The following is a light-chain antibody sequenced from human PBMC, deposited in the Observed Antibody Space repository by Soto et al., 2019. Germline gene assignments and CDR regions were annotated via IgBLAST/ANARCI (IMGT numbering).Light chain of an antibody. J-gene: IGLJ2*01. CDR3: GTWDSSLSAGV. Sequence: QSVLTQPPSVSAAPGQKVTISCSGSSSNIGHNYVSWYQQLPGTAPKLLIYDNNKRPTGIPDRSSGSKSGTSATLGITGLQTGDEADYYCGTWDSSLSAGVFGGGTQLTAL. V-gene: IGLV1-51*01. CDR1: SSNIGHNY. CDR2: DNN.